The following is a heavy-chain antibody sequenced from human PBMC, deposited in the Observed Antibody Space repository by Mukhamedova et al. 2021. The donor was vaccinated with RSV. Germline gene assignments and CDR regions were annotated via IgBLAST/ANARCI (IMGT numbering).Heavy chain of an antibody. CDR2: IYTTGSP. J-gene: IGHJ4*02. Sequence: WSWVRQPAGKGLEWIGRIYTTGSPSYNPSLKSRLTMSIDTSKNQFSLRLSSVTAADTAVYYCTRVGIYGSGTDCYFDYWGQG. V-gene: IGHV4-4*07. CDR3: TRVGIYGSGTDCYFDY. D-gene: IGHD3-10*01.